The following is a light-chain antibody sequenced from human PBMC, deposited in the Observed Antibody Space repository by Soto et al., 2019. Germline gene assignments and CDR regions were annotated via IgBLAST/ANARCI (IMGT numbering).Light chain of an antibody. CDR2: WAS. Sequence: DIVMTQSPDSLAVSLGERATINCKSSQSVLYTSNNKNYIAWYQQKSGQPPKLLIYWASTRESGVPDRFNGGGSGTDFTLTISSLQAEDVAVYYCQQYDSVPITFGQGTRLEI. CDR1: QSVLYTSNNKNY. V-gene: IGKV4-1*01. J-gene: IGKJ5*01. CDR3: QQYDSVPIT.